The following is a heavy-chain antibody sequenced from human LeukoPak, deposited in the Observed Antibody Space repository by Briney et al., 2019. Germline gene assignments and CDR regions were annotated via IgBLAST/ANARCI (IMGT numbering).Heavy chain of an antibody. CDR2: ISAYNGNT. CDR1: GYTFTSYG. Sequence: ASVKVSCKASGYTFTSYGISWVRQAPGQGLEWMGWISAYNGNTNYAQKLQGRVTMTTDTSTSTAYMELRSLRSEDTAVYYCARGDPAAGIIQFDPWGQGTLVTVSS. CDR3: ARGDPAAGIIQFDP. D-gene: IGHD6-13*01. J-gene: IGHJ5*02. V-gene: IGHV1-18*01.